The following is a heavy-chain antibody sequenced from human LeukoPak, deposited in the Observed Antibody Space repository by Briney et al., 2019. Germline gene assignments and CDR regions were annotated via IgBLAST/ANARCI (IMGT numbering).Heavy chain of an antibody. D-gene: IGHD2-21*01. CDR1: GGSFSGYY. V-gene: IGHV4-34*01. J-gene: IGHJ4*02. CDR2: INHSGST. Sequence: SETLSLTCAVYGGSFSGYYWSWIRQPPGKGLEWIGEINHSGSTNYNPSLKSRVTISVDTSKNQFSLKLSSVTAADTAVYYCARDPRQLWWVGYYFDYWGQGTLVTVSS. CDR3: ARDPRQLWWVGYYFDY.